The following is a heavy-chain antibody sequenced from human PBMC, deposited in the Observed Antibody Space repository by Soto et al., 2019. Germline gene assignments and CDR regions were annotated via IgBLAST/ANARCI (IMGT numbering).Heavy chain of an antibody. Sequence: XTLSRPCAVSGXPLSTFEWCWMRQSPGKELEVSGYVYYTGSTNYNPSLKSRCTISVGRSKNQFSLKLTSANAADTAVYYCARGRTVRNYADDSSDYFYFFDYWGQGTQGTVS. D-gene: IGHD3-22*01. CDR2: VYYTGST. V-gene: IGHV4-59*01. J-gene: IGHJ4*02. CDR3: ARGRTVRNYADDSSDYFYFFDY. CDR1: GXPLSTFE.